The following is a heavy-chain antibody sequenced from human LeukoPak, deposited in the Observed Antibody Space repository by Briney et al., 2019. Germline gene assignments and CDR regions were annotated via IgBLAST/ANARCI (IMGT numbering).Heavy chain of an antibody. CDR1: GFTFSSYA. V-gene: IGHV3-30-3*01. D-gene: IGHD3-22*01. CDR3: ARRGWGYYDSSGYYLNYYFDY. CDR2: ISYDGSNK. J-gene: IGHJ4*02. Sequence: GGSLRLSCAASGFTFSSYAMHWVRQAPGKGLEWVAVISYDGSNKYYADPVKGRFTISRDNSKNTLYLQMNSLRAEDTAVYYCARRGWGYYDSSGYYLNYYFDYWGQGTLVTVSS.